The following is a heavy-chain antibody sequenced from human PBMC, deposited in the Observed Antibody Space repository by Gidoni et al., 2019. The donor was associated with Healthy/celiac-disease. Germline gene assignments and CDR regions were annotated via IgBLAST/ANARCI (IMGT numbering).Heavy chain of an antibody. CDR1: GFTFSSYG. CDR3: ARDGDGASDF. V-gene: IGHV3-33*01. D-gene: IGHD4-17*01. J-gene: IGHJ4*02. Sequence: QVQLVESGGGVVQPGRSLRLSCAASGFTFSSYGMHWVRQAPGKGLEWVAVIWYDGSNKYYADSVKGRFTISRDNSKNTLYLQMNSLRAEDTAGYYCARDGDGASDFWGQGTLVTVSS. CDR2: IWYDGSNK.